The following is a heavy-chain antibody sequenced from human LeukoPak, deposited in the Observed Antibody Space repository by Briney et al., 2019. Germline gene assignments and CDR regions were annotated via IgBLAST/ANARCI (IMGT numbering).Heavy chain of an antibody. Sequence: SVKVSCKASGGTFSSYAISWARQAPGQGLEWMGGIIPIFGTANYAQKFQGRVTITADESTSTAYMELSSLRSEDTAVYYCARALGYCSGGSCYLDYWGQGTLVTVSS. CDR1: GGTFSSYA. CDR2: IIPIFGTA. V-gene: IGHV1-69*13. CDR3: ARALGYCSGGSCYLDY. D-gene: IGHD2-15*01. J-gene: IGHJ4*02.